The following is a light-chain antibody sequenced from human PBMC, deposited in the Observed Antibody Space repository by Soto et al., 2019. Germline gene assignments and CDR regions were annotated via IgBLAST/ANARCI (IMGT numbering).Light chain of an antibody. J-gene: IGKJ1*01. CDR1: QSVGSN. Sequence: EIVMTQSPATLSVSPWERATLSCRASQSVGSNLAWYQQKPGQAPRLLIYGASTRATGIPARFSGSGSVTEFTLTISSLQSEDFAVYYCQQYNNWPPWTFGQGTKVDIK. CDR2: GAS. CDR3: QQYNNWPPWT. V-gene: IGKV3-15*01.